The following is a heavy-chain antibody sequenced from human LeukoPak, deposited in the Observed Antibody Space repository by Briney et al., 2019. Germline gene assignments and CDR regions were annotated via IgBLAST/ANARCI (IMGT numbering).Heavy chain of an antibody. CDR1: GFTFSTYW. CDR2: INRDGSDK. D-gene: IGHD1-1*01. Sequence: GGSLRLSCAASGFTFSTYWMTWVRRAPGKGLEWVANINRDGSDKYYVDSVKGRFTISRDNAKDSLSLQMNSLRAEDTAVYYCARDFSLTRLERPFDYWGQGTLVTVSS. J-gene: IGHJ4*02. V-gene: IGHV3-7*01. CDR3: ARDFSLTRLERPFDY.